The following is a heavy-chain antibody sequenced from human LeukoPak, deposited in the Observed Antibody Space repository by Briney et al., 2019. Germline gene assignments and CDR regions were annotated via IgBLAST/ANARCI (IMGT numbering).Heavy chain of an antibody. CDR2: IYYSGTT. V-gene: IGHV4-39*07. D-gene: IGHD6-6*01. CDR1: GGSISSSSYY. CDR3: ASYSSSSEGLDY. Sequence: SETLSLTCTVSGGSISSSSYYWGWIRQPPGKGLEWIGSIYYSGTTYYNPSLKSRVTISVDTSKNQFSLKLSSVTAADTAVYYCASYSSSSEGLDYWGQGTLVTVSS. J-gene: IGHJ4*02.